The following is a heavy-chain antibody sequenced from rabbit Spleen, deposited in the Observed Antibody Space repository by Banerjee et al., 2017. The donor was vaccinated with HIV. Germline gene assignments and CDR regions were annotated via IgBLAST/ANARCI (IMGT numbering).Heavy chain of an antibody. Sequence: QSLEESGEDLVKPGASLTLTCTASGFSFSSSYSICWVRQAPGKGLEWIACIYAGSSGSTYSATWAKGRFTVSKTASTTVTLQMTNLTAADTATYFCARDAGTSFSTYGMDLWGPGTLVT. J-gene: IGHJ6*01. V-gene: IGHV1S40*01. CDR2: IYAGSSGST. CDR1: GFSFSSSYS. CDR3: ARDAGTSFSTYGMDL. D-gene: IGHD8-1*01.